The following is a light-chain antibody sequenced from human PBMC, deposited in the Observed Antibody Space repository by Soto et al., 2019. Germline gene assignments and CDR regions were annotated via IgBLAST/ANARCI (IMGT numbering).Light chain of an antibody. V-gene: IGLV1-47*01. CDR2: VNN. CDR1: SSNSGGNY. Sequence: QSVLTQPPSASGTPVQMVTSACSGGSSNSGGNYVYLYQQLPGTAHKLLLYVNNQRPSGVPDRFSGAKSGTSAALAISGLRSEDEAYYYCAAWADSLSGPVFGGGTKLTVL. CDR3: AAWADSLSGPV. J-gene: IGLJ2*01.